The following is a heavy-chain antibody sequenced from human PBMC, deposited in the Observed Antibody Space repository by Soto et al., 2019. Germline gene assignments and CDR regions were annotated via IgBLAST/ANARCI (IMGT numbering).Heavy chain of an antibody. CDR2: IYKSATT. CDR1: GDSISTVDYF. Sequence: PSQTLSLTCSVSGDSISTVDYFWACVRQPPGQALESIGYIYKSATTYYNPSFESRFAISLDTSKSQFSLHVTSLTAADTAVYFCARGRYCLTGRCFTNWFDSWGQGTLVTVSS. D-gene: IGHD1-20*01. J-gene: IGHJ5*01. V-gene: IGHV4-30-4*01. CDR3: ARGRYCLTGRCFTNWFDS.